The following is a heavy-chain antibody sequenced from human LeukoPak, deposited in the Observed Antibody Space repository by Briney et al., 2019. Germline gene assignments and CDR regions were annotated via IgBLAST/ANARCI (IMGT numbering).Heavy chain of an antibody. CDR1: GYTFTSDG. Sequence: ASVKVSCKASGYTFTSDGISWVRQASGQGLERMGWISAYNGNTNYAQKLQGRVTMTTDTSTSTAYMELRSLRSDDTAVYYCARDIYYDTLDAFDIWGQGTMVTVSS. V-gene: IGHV1-18*01. CDR2: ISAYNGNT. J-gene: IGHJ3*02. D-gene: IGHD3-22*01. CDR3: ARDIYYDTLDAFDI.